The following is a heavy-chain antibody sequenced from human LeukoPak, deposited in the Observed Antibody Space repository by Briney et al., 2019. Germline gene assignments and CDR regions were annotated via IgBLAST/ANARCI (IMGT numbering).Heavy chain of an antibody. CDR3: ARIIAAAGKGDY. V-gene: IGHV1-18*01. J-gene: IGHJ4*02. D-gene: IGHD6-13*01. CDR2: ISANNGNT. Sequence: ASGKVSCKASGYTFTSYGISWVRQAPGQGLEWMGWISANNGNTDYAQKFQGRVTLTTDTSTSTAYMDLSSLRSEDTAVYYCARIIAAAGKGDYWGQGTLVTVSS. CDR1: GYTFTSYG.